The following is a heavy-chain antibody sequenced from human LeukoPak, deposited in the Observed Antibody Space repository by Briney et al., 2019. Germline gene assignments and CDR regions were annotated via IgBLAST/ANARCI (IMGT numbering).Heavy chain of an antibody. CDR2: ISADETAT. V-gene: IGHV3-23*01. Sequence: GGSLRLSCAASGFRFSAYGMNWFRQAPGKGLEWVSSISADETATYYTDSVKGRFTISRDNSKNTVSLQMNNVRGEDTAIYYCAKRLVCTSTHCYGFDFWGQGTLVTVSS. CDR3: AKRLVCTSTHCYGFDF. J-gene: IGHJ4*02. CDR1: GFRFSAYG. D-gene: IGHD2-2*01.